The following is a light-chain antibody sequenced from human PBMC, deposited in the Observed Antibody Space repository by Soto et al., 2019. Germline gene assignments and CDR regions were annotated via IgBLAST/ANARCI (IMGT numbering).Light chain of an antibody. V-gene: IGKV1-5*01. Sequence: DNQMKQSPSTLFASVGDRVTITCRASQSVRNWLAWYQQKPGRAPQLLIYDSSTLEPGVPSRFRGSGSGTEFTLTITGLQPDDLATYYCHQYAGYSPQTFGQGTKVDI. J-gene: IGKJ1*01. CDR3: HQYAGYSPQT. CDR2: DSS. CDR1: QSVRNW.